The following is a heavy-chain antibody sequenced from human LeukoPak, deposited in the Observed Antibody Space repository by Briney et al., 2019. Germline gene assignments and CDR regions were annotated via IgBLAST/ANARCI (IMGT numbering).Heavy chain of an antibody. CDR2: LYSGGSA. CDR1: GFSVSNNY. D-gene: IGHD4-11*01. J-gene: IGHJ5*02. Sequence: GGSLRLSCAASGFSVSNNYMGWVRQAPGKGLEWVSVLYSGGSAYYADSVKGRFTISRDSSKNTLYLQMSSLRAEDTAVYFCARGGRDYSNYWFDPWGQGILVTVSS. V-gene: IGHV3-53*01. CDR3: ARGGRDYSNYWFDP.